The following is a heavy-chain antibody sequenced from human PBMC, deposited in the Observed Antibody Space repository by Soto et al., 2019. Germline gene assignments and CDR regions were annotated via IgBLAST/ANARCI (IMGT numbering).Heavy chain of an antibody. CDR2: ISSSSSYI. CDR1: GFTFSGYS. Sequence: PGGSLRLSCAASGFTFSGYSMNWVRQAPGKGLEWVSSISSSSSYIYYADSVKGRFTISRDNAKNSLYLQMNSLRAEDTAVYYCARADGDYVPIDYWGQGTLVTVSS. D-gene: IGHD4-17*01. CDR3: ARADGDYVPIDY. J-gene: IGHJ4*02. V-gene: IGHV3-21*01.